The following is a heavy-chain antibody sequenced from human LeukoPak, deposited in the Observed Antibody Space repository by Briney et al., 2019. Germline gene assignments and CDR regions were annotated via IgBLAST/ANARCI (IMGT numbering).Heavy chain of an antibody. CDR3: ARARRGWLQLRAFDY. CDR1: GFTFSSYS. Sequence: PGGSLRLSCAASGFTFSSYSMNWVRQAPGKGLEWVSSISSSSSYIYYADSVKGRFTISRDNAKNSLYLQMNSLRAEDTAVYYCARARRGWLQLRAFDYWGQGTLVTVSS. D-gene: IGHD5-24*01. J-gene: IGHJ4*02. CDR2: ISSSSSYI. V-gene: IGHV3-21*01.